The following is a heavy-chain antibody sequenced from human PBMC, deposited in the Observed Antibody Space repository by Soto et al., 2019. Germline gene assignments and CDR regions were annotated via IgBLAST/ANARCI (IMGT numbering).Heavy chain of an antibody. Sequence: GGSLRLSCAASGFTFSSYAMSWVRQAPGKGLEWVSAISGSGGSTYYADSVKGRFTISRDNSKNTLYLQMNSLRAEDTAVYYCAKGLEPGGSYRPYSPFDYWGQGTLVTVSS. CDR2: ISGSGGST. CDR3: AKGLEPGGSYRPYSPFDY. CDR1: GFTFSSYA. J-gene: IGHJ4*02. D-gene: IGHD3-16*02. V-gene: IGHV3-23*01.